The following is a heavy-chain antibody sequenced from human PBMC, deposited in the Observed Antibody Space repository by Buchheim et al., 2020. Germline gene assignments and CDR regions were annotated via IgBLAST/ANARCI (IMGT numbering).Heavy chain of an antibody. J-gene: IGHJ5*01. CDR2: IYHSGST. Sequence: QLQLQESGPGLVKPSETLSLTCSVSGGSISGSSSYWGWVRQPPGRGLEWIGSIYHSGSTYYNPSLKSRVTISVDPSRNPFSLKMSYVTAADTAVYYCATSNWFDPWGQGTL. CDR1: GGSISGSSSY. CDR3: ATSNWFDP. V-gene: IGHV4-39*01.